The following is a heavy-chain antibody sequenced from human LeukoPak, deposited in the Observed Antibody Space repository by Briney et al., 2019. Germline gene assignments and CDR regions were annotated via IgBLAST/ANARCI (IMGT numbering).Heavy chain of an antibody. V-gene: IGHV3-15*01. CDR1: GFTFTSAW. D-gene: IGHD3-3*01. J-gene: IGHJ4*02. Sequence: GGSLRLSCAASGFTFTSAWMSWVRQAPGKGLEWVGRIKGKTAAGAPDYVASVKGRFTISRDDSKNTLFLQMNSLKTEDTAVYYCITGDYDSWSGFYSPNHYFDYWGQGTLVTVSS. CDR2: IKGKTAAGAP. CDR3: ITGDYDSWSGFYSPNHYFDY.